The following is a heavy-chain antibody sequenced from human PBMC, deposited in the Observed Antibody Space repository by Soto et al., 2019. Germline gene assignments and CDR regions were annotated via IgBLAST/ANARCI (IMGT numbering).Heavy chain of an antibody. CDR2: ISPYTGNT. V-gene: IGHV1-18*01. J-gene: IGHJ6*02. Sequence: VSVKVSCKGSGYIFVYYGTAWVRHAPGQGLEWMGWISPYTGNTHSATKIQGRLTMTTDTSTSTAYMDLGSLTSDDTAVYYCVMVDNYVTPTPQDVWGQGPTVTVSS. CDR3: VMVDNYVTPTPQDV. D-gene: IGHD3-16*01. CDR1: GYIFVYYG.